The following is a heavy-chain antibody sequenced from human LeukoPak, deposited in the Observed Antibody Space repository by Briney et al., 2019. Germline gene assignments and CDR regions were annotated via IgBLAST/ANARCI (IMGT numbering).Heavy chain of an antibody. CDR1: GFSFSSSG. CDR3: VRDGAHWDLDY. J-gene: IGHJ4*02. D-gene: IGHD7-27*01. CDR2: IQYDGGNE. V-gene: IGHV3-30*02. Sequence: GGSLRLSCAASGFSFSSSGMHWVRQAPGKGLEWVAFIQYDGGNEYYADSVKGRFTISRDNSKNTVRLQMNSLRAEDTAMYYCVRDGAHWDLDYWGQGTLVTVSS.